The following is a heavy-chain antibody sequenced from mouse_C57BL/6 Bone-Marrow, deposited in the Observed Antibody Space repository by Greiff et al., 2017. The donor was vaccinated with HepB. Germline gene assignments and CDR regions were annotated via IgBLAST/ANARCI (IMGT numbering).Heavy chain of an antibody. CDR3: ALDSSGYGFAY. V-gene: IGHV5-17*01. CDR1: GFTFSDYG. CDR2: ISSGSSTI. D-gene: IGHD3-2*02. Sequence: EVHLVESGGGLVKPGGSLKLSCAASGFTFSDYGMHWVRQAPEKGLEWVAYISSGSSTIYYADTVKGRFTISRDNAKNTLFLQMTSLRSEDTAMYDCALDSSGYGFAYWGQGTLVTVSA. J-gene: IGHJ3*01.